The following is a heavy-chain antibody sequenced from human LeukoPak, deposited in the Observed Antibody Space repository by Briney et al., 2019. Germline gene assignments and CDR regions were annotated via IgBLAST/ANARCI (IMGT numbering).Heavy chain of an antibody. CDR3: ARDRGQVGLFDY. D-gene: IGHD1-26*01. CDR1: GFTLSIYW. J-gene: IGHJ4*02. CDR2: IKEDGSEK. Sequence: GGSLRLSCAASGFTLSIYWMSWVRQAPGKGLEWVANIKEDGSEKYYLDSVKGRFTISRDNAKNSLYLQINSLRAEDTAMYYCARDRGQVGLFDYWGQGTLVTVSS. V-gene: IGHV3-7*03.